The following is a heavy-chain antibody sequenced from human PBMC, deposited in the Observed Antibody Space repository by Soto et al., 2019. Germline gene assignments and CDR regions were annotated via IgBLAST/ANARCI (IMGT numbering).Heavy chain of an antibody. CDR3: ARERGYDILTGYYLFDY. D-gene: IGHD3-9*01. V-gene: IGHV3-21*01. CDR1: GFTFSSYS. CDR2: ISSSGNDI. Sequence: GGSLRLSCAASGFTFSSYSMNWVRQGPGKGLEWVSSISSSGNDIYYADSGKGRFTISRDNTENSLYLQMNSLRAEDTAVYYCARERGYDILTGYYLFDYWGQGTQVTVSS. J-gene: IGHJ4*02.